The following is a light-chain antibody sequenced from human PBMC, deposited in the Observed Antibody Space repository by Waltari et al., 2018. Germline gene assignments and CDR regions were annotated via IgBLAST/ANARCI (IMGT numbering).Light chain of an antibody. V-gene: IGKV3-15*01. CDR2: GAS. J-gene: IGKJ5*01. CDR3: QQYNNWLIT. Sequence: EIVMTQSPATLSVSPGERATLSCRASQSVSSNVAWYQQKPGQAPRLLIFGASSRATGIPGRFSGSGSGTEFTLTISSLQSEDFAVYYCQQYNNWLITFGQGTRLEIK. CDR1: QSVSSN.